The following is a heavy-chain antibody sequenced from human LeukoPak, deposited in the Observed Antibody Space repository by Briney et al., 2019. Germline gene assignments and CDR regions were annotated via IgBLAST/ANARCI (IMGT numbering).Heavy chain of an antibody. J-gene: IGHJ6*03. CDR3: ARVRIVVVVAATRYYYYYYYMDV. CDR1: GGSFSGYY. CDR2: INHSGST. Sequence: PSETLSLTCAVYGGSFSGYYWSWIRRPPGKGLEWIGEINHSGSTNYNPSLKSRVTISVDTSKNQFSLKLSSVTAADTAVYYCARVRIVVVVAATRYYYYYYYMDVWGKGTTVTVSS. V-gene: IGHV4-34*01. D-gene: IGHD2-15*01.